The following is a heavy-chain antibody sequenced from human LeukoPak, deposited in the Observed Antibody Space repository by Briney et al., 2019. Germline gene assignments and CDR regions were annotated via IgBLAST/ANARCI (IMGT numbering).Heavy chain of an antibody. CDR3: ARQTTSGYLDY. Sequence: SETLSLTCSVYGASLSDYFWSWIRQPPGKGLEWIGDVNNSGSTTYYPSFKNRVTISVDTSKNQFSLELSSVTAADRALYYCARQTTSGYLDYWGQGTLVTVS. J-gene: IGHJ4*02. CDR1: GASLSDYF. CDR2: VNNSGST. D-gene: IGHD3-22*01. V-gene: IGHV4-34*01.